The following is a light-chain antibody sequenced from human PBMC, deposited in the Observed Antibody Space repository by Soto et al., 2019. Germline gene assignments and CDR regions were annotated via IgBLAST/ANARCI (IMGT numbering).Light chain of an antibody. V-gene: IGKV3-15*01. Sequence: EIVMTQSPGTLSVSPGERVTLSCRASQSVSNKLAWYQQKLGQAPRLLIYRASTRATGIPARFSGSGSGTEFTLTISSLQSEDFAVDYCQQYNNWPPITFGQGTRLEIK. CDR1: QSVSNK. CDR3: QQYNNWPPIT. CDR2: RAS. J-gene: IGKJ5*01.